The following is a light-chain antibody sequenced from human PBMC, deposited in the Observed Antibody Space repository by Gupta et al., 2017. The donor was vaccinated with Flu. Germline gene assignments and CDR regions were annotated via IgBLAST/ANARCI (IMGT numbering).Light chain of an antibody. CDR3: QTWGVGAPV. Sequence: VKLTCTLNSGYATYASAWQQNQPEKGPRFLMKLKGEGSHIRGDGVPDRFSGSSSGHDRYLNISSLQSEDEADYYCQTWGVGAPVFGGGTKLTVL. CDR1: SGYATYA. J-gene: IGLJ3*02. V-gene: IGLV4-69*01. CDR2: LKGEGSH.